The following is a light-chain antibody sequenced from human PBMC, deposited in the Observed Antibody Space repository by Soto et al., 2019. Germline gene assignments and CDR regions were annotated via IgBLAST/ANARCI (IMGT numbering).Light chain of an antibody. V-gene: IGLV2-14*01. CDR3: SSYTTTSTPYV. Sequence: QSALTQPASVSGSPGQSITISCTGTSSDVGGYNFVSWYQQHPGKAPKLMIYEVTKRPSGVSDRFSGSKSGNTASLTIPGLQAEDEADYYCSSYTTTSTPYVFGTGTKLTVL. CDR2: EVT. CDR1: SSDVGGYNF. J-gene: IGLJ1*01.